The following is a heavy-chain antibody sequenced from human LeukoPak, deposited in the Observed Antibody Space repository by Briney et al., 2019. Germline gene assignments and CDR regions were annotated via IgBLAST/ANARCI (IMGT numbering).Heavy chain of an antibody. Sequence: SVKVSCKASGGTFCSYAISWVRQAPGQGLEWMGGIIPIFGTANYAQKFQGRVTITADESTSTAYMELSSLRSEDTAVYYCARVMCCGDWYFDYWGQGTLVTVSS. CDR2: IIPIFGTA. CDR1: GGTFCSYA. CDR3: ARVMCCGDWYFDY. D-gene: IGHD2-21*02. V-gene: IGHV1-69*13. J-gene: IGHJ4*02.